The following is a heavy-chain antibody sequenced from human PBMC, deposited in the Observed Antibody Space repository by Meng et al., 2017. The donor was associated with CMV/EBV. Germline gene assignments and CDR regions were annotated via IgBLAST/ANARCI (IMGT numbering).Heavy chain of an antibody. CDR3: AKSYDFWSGYIDY. V-gene: IGHV3-30*02. D-gene: IGHD3-3*01. J-gene: IGHJ4*02. CDR1: GITFRCDG. Sequence: AASGITFRCDGLHWVREAPGKGLEWVAFIRYDGSNKYYADSVKGRFTISRDNSKNTLYLQMNSLRAEDTAVYYCAKSYDFWSGYIDYWGQGTLVTVSS. CDR2: IRYDGSNK.